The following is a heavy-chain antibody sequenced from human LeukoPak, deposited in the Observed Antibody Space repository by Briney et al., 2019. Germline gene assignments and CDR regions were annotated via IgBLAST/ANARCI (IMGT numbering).Heavy chain of an antibody. D-gene: IGHD1-26*01. CDR1: GFTVSSNF. J-gene: IGHJ4*02. CDR3: ARVEGAAYYFDY. V-gene: IGHV3-53*01. Sequence: PAGSLRLSYAASGFTVSSNFMSWVRQAPGKGLEWVSVIYSGGTTYYADSVKGRFTISRDNSKNTLYLQMNSLRAEDTAVYYCARVEGAAYYFDYWGQGTLVTVSS. CDR2: IYSGGTT.